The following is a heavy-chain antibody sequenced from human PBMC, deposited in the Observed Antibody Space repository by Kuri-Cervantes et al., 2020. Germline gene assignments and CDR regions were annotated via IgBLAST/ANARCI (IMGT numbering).Heavy chain of an antibody. V-gene: IGHV4-30-2*01. Sequence: TFDDYAMHWVRQPPGKGLEWTGYIYHSGSTYYNPSLKSRVTISVDRSKNQFSLKLSPVTAADTAVYYCARVGGVAAMAFDIWGQGTMVTVSS. CDR2: IYHSGST. CDR3: ARVGGVAAMAFDI. J-gene: IGHJ3*02. D-gene: IGHD2-15*01. CDR1: TFDDYA.